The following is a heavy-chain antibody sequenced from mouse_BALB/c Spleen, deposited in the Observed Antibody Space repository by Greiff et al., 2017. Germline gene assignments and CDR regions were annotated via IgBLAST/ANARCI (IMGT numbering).Heavy chain of an antibody. D-gene: IGHD1-1*01. V-gene: IGHV14-3*02. J-gene: IGHJ2*01. Sequence: EVQLHQSGAELVKPGASVKLSCTASGFNFKDTYMHWVKQRPEKGLEWIGRIDPANGNTKYDPKFQGKATITADTTSNTAYLQLSSLTSEDTAVYYCARAPITTIVARDYWGQGTTLTVSA. CDR1: GFNFKDTY. CDR2: IDPANGNT. CDR3: ARAPITTIVARDY.